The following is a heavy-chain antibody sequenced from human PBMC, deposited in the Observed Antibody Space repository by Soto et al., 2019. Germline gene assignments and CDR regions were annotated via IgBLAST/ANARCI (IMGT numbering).Heavy chain of an antibody. CDR1: GFTFSDFG. CDR3: ARRGCVKGVCYNSYDM. Sequence: QVQLVESGGGVVQPGRSLRLSCAVSGFTFSDFGMHWVRQAPGKGLEWVALILYHGGNEEYADSVKGRFSISRDNSKNTLYLQMDSLRAEDTAVYYCARRGCVKGVCYNSYDMWGQGTMVTVSS. V-gene: IGHV3-33*03. CDR2: ILYHGGNE. D-gene: IGHD2-8*01. J-gene: IGHJ3*02.